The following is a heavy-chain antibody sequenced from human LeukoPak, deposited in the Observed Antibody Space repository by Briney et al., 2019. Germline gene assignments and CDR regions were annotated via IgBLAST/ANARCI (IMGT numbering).Heavy chain of an antibody. CDR3: ARRGSSTSSYYYAMDA. CDR2: INPNSGGT. CDR1: GYTFTGYY. Sequence: ASVKVSCKASGYTFTGYYMHWVRQAPGQGLEWMGWINPNSGGTNYAQKFQGRVSMTRDTSISTAYMELSRLRSDDTAVYYWARRGSSTSSYYYAMDAWGQGTTVTVSS. V-gene: IGHV1-2*02. J-gene: IGHJ6*02. D-gene: IGHD2-2*01.